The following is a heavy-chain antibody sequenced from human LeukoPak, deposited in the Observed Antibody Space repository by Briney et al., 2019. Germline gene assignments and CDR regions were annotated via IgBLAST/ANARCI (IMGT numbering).Heavy chain of an antibody. CDR1: GFSFSSYW. Sequence: GGSLRLSCAASGFSFSSYWMSWVRQAPGKGLEWVANIKEDGSEIFYVDSVKGRLIISRDNSKDTLYLQMNGLTAEDSAVYYCARGRLQSAYWGQGTLVTVSS. D-gene: IGHD5-12*01. CDR2: IKEDGSEI. CDR3: ARGRLQSAY. V-gene: IGHV3-7*02. J-gene: IGHJ4*02.